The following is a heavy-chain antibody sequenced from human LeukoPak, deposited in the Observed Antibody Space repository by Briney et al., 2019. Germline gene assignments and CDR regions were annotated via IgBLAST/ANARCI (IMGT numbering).Heavy chain of an antibody. D-gene: IGHD2-2*01. J-gene: IGHJ4*02. Sequence: ASVTVSCKASGYSFTGYYLHWVRQAPGQGLEWMGWINPYSGGTNYAQNFQGRVTMTRDTSISTAYMELSRLRSDDTAVYYCVRDRTKYCSSTSCPLDYWGQGTLVTVSS. CDR1: GYSFTGYY. V-gene: IGHV1-2*02. CDR3: VRDRTKYCSSTSCPLDY. CDR2: INPYSGGT.